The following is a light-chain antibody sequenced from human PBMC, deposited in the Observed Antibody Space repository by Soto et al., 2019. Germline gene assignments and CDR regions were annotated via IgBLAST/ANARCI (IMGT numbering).Light chain of an antibody. Sequence: IVMTQSPLSLPVTPGEPASISCRSSQSLLHSNGYNYLDWYLQKPGQSPQLLIYLGSNRASGVPDRFSGSGSGTDFTLKISRVEAEDVGVYYRMQALQTPPATFGQGTRLEIK. CDR1: QSLLHSNGYNY. CDR2: LGS. CDR3: MQALQTPPAT. J-gene: IGKJ5*01. V-gene: IGKV2-28*01.